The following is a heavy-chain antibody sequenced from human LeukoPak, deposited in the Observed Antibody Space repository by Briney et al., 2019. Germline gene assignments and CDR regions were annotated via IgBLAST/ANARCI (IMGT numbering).Heavy chain of an antibody. V-gene: IGHV4-4*02. CDR2: IYHNGIT. Sequence: SGTLSLTCAVSGGSISSTNWWSWVRQPPGKGLEWIGEIYHNGITNYNPSLKSRVTISVDRSKNQFSLIVNSVTAADTAVYYCARVSRDGYSHFDYWGQGTLVTVSS. D-gene: IGHD5-24*01. CDR3: ARVSRDGYSHFDY. J-gene: IGHJ4*02. CDR1: GGSISSTNW.